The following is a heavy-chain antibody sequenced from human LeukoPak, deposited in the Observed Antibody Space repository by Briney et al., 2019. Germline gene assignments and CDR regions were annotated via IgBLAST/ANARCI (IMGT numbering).Heavy chain of an antibody. D-gene: IGHD5-24*01. J-gene: IGHJ4*02. CDR1: GSSFSTYW. CDR3: ARHQEGEMATIQPLDY. V-gene: IGHV5-51*01. Sequence: GESLKISCKGSGSSFSTYWIAWVRQVPGKGLEWMGIIYPGDSDTRYSPSFQGQVTISADKSISTAYLQWSSLKASDAAMYYCARHQEGEMATIQPLDYWGQGTLVTVSS. CDR2: IYPGDSDT.